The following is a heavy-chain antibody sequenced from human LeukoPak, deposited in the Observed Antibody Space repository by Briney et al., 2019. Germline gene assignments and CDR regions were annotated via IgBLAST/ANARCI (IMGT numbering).Heavy chain of an antibody. J-gene: IGHJ6*03. Sequence: GGSLRLSCAASGFTFSSYSMNWVRQAPGKGLEWVSYISSSSSTIYYADSVKGRFTISRDNAKNSLYLQMNSLRAEDTAVFYCARADSGSYYYYYYMDVWGKGTTVTASS. CDR2: ISSSSSTI. CDR3: ARADSGSYYYYYYMDV. CDR1: GFTFSSYS. V-gene: IGHV3-48*01. D-gene: IGHD1-26*01.